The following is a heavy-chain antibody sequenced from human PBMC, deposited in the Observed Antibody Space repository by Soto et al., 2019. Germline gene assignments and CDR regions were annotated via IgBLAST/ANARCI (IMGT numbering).Heavy chain of an antibody. CDR3: ARGEGITMFLDY. CDR2: ISYDGSNT. D-gene: IGHD3-3*01. J-gene: IGHJ4*02. Sequence: GSLRLSCAASGFIFSDYAMNWVRQAPGKGLEWVAVISYDGSNTYYADSVKGRFTISRDSSKNTLYMQMNSLRVEDTAVYYCARGEGITMFLDYWGQGALVTVSS. CDR1: GFIFSDYA. V-gene: IGHV3-30*04.